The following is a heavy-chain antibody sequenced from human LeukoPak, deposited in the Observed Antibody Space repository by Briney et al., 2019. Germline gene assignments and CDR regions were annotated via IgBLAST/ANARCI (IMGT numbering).Heavy chain of an antibody. CDR1: GGTFSSYA. CDR3: VRAPPGVSGSPSWY. D-gene: IGHD3-10*01. Sequence: GASVKVSCKASGGTFSSYAISWVRQAPGQGLEWMGWISGYNGNTNYAQKVQGRVTMTTDTSTSTVYMEMRTLRSDDTAVYYCVRAPPGVSGSPSWYWGQGTLVTVSS. V-gene: IGHV1-18*01. J-gene: IGHJ4*02. CDR2: ISGYNGNT.